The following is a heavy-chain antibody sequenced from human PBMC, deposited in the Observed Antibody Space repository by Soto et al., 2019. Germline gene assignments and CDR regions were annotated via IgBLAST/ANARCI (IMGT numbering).Heavy chain of an antibody. CDR2: ISGSGGST. D-gene: IGHD2-15*01. CDR1: GFTFSSYA. Sequence: GGSLRLSCAASGFTFSSYAMSWARQAPGKGLEWVSAISGSGGSTYYADSVKGRFTISRDNSKNTLYLQMNSLRAEDTAVYYCAKDSLYCSGGSCYDYWGQGTLVTVSS. J-gene: IGHJ4*02. V-gene: IGHV3-23*01. CDR3: AKDSLYCSGGSCYDY.